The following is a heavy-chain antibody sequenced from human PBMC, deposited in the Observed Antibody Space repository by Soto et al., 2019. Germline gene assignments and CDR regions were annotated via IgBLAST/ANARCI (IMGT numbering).Heavy chain of an antibody. V-gene: IGHV3-21*01. CDR3: ARVFSSPLYNWFDP. D-gene: IGHD6-13*01. Sequence: PGGSLRLSCAASGFTFSSYSMNWVRQAPGKGLEWVSSISSSSSYIYYADSVKGRFTISRDNAKNSLYLQMNSLRAEDTAVYYCARVFSSPLYNWFDPWGQGTLVTVSS. CDR1: GFTFSSYS. CDR2: ISSSSSYI. J-gene: IGHJ5*02.